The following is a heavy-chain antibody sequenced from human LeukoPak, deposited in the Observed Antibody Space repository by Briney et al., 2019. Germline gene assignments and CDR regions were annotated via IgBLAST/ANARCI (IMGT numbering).Heavy chain of an antibody. CDR2: INPNSSDT. Sequence: ASVKVSCKASGYTFTGYYMHWVRQAHGQGLEWMGWINPNSSDTKYAQNFQGRVTMTRDTSSSTAYMELSRLISDDTAVYYCARDMGTGRAFDIWGQGTMVTVSS. CDR1: GYTFTGYY. CDR3: ARDMGTGRAFDI. V-gene: IGHV1-2*02. J-gene: IGHJ3*02. D-gene: IGHD1-1*01.